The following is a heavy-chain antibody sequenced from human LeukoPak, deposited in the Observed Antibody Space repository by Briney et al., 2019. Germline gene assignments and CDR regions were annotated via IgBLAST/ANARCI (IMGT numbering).Heavy chain of an antibody. D-gene: IGHD3-10*01. CDR1: GYTFTSYD. V-gene: IGHV1-8*01. J-gene: IGHJ4*02. CDR2: MNPKRGNT. Sequence: ASVKVSCKASGYTFTSYDINRVGQAAGQGLEWMGWMNPKRGNTGYAQKLPGRVTMTRNTSISPASLEVSRLRSEDTAVYYYARGRKRWSSGSREYYFDYWGQGTLVTVSS. CDR3: ARGRKRWSSGSREYYFDY.